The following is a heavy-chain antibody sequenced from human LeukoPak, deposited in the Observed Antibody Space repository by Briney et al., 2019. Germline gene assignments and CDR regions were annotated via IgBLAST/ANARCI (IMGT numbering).Heavy chain of an antibody. Sequence: GGSLRLSCVVSGFTFSNYGMSWVRQAPGKGLEWVSAISGSGGSTYYADSVKGRFTISRDNSKNTLYLQMNSLRAEDTAVYYCATAMTTVTTVWSYWGQGTLVTVSS. J-gene: IGHJ4*02. V-gene: IGHV3-23*01. CDR1: GFTFSNYG. CDR2: ISGSGGST. CDR3: ATAMTTVTTVWSY. D-gene: IGHD4-17*01.